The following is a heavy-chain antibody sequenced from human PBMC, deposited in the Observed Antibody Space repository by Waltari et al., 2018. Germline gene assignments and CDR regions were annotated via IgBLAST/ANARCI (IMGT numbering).Heavy chain of an antibody. CDR2: IYYGGST. CDR1: GGSLSCSSYY. V-gene: IGHV4-39*01. D-gene: IGHD1-26*01. CDR3: ARQGGDLLWWFDP. J-gene: IGHJ5*02. Sequence: QLQLQVSGPGLVKPSAPLSPTCTVSGGSLSCSSYYWGRTSLPPGKGLAWIGSIYYGGSTYYNPSLRSRVTISVDTSKNQFSLKLSSVTAADTAVYYCARQGGDLLWWFDPWGQGTLVTVSS.